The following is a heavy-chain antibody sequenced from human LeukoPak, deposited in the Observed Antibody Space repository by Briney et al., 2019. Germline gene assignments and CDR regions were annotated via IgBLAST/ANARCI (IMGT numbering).Heavy chain of an antibody. CDR2: IIPIFGTA. J-gene: IGHJ6*02. CDR3: ARGQWLVSGDYYYYGMDV. D-gene: IGHD6-19*01. CDR1: GGTFSSYA. V-gene: IGHV1-69*13. Sequence: SVTVSCKASGGTFSSYAISWVRQAPGQGLEWMGGIIPIFGTANYAQKFQGRVTITADESTSTAYMELSSLRSEDTAVHYCARGQWLVSGDYYYYGMDVWGQGTTVTVSS.